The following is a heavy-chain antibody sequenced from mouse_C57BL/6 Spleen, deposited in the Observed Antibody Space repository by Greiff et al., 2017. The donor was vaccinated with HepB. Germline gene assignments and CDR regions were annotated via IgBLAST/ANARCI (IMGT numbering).Heavy chain of an antibody. CDR2: ISSGSSTI. CDR1: GFTFSDYG. J-gene: IGHJ3*01. V-gene: IGHV5-17*01. CDR3: ARGGYYSNYGFAY. Sequence: EVQRVESGGGLVKPGGSLKLSCAASGFTFSDYGMHWVRQAPEKGLEWVAYISSGSSTIYYADTVKGRFTISRDNAKNTLFLQMTSLRSEDTAMYYCARGGYYSNYGFAYWGQGTLVTVSA. D-gene: IGHD2-5*01.